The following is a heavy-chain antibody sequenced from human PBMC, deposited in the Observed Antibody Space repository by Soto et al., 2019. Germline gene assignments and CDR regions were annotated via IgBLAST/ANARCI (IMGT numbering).Heavy chain of an antibody. D-gene: IGHD2-21*02. CDR3: AITPDCGDACYSSLDF. Sequence: GESLKISCKGSGYSFTNYWINWVRQMPGKGLEWMGKVDPVNSYTNYSPSFQGHVTISADKSISTAYLQWSSLRASDTAMYYCAITPDCGDACYSSLDFWGLGTLVTVAS. V-gene: IGHV5-10-1*01. J-gene: IGHJ4*02. CDR1: GYSFTNYW. CDR2: VDPVNSYT.